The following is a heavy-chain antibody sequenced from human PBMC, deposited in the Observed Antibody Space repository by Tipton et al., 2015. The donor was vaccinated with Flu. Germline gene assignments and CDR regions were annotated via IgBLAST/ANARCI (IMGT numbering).Heavy chain of an antibody. CDR2: IYYSGST. V-gene: IGHV4-61*01. Sequence: TLSLTCTVSGGSVSSGSYYWSWIRQPPGKGLEWIGYIYYSGSTNYNPSLKSRVTISVDTSKNQFSLKLSSVTAADTAVYYCAREGLTTFDYWGQGTLVTVSS. J-gene: IGHJ4*02. CDR1: GGSVSSGSYY. CDR3: AREGLTTFDY. D-gene: IGHD3-22*01.